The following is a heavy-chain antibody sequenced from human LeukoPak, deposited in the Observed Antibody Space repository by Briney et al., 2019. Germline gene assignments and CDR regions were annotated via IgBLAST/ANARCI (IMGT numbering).Heavy chain of an antibody. CDR3: ARMGSGSYYFGYYFDY. Sequence: PSETLALTCTVSDGSISSYYWSWIRQPAGRGLEWIGRIYTSGSTNYNPSLKSRVTMSVDTSKNQFSLKLSSVTAADTAVYYCARMGSGSYYFGYYFDYWGQGTLVTVSS. J-gene: IGHJ4*02. D-gene: IGHD3-10*01. CDR1: DGSISSYY. CDR2: IYTSGST. V-gene: IGHV4-4*07.